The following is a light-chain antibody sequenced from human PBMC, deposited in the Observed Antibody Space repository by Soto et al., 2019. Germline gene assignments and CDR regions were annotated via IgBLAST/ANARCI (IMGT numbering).Light chain of an antibody. V-gene: IGKV2-28*01. CDR1: QSISSW. J-gene: IGKJ5*01. CDR3: MQALQTPLT. Sequence: ITQSPSTLSASVGDRVTITCRASQSISSWLAWYVQKPGQSPQLLIYLASNRASGVPDRFSGSGSGTDFTLKISRVEAEDVGVYYCMQALQTPLTFGQGTRLEIK. CDR2: LAS.